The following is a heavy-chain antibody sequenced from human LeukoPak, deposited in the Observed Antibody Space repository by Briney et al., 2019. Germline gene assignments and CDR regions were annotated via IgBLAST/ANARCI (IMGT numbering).Heavy chain of an antibody. J-gene: IGHJ4*02. CDR1: GFTFSDYY. Sequence: PGGSLRLSCAASGFTFSDYYMSWIRQAPGKGLEWVAFIRYDGSNKYYADSVKGRFTISRDNSKNTLYLQMDSLRAEDTAVYYCAKTMGLVVPAFDYWGQGTLVTVSS. D-gene: IGHD2-2*01. CDR3: AKTMGLVVPAFDY. CDR2: IRYDGSNK. V-gene: IGHV3-30*02.